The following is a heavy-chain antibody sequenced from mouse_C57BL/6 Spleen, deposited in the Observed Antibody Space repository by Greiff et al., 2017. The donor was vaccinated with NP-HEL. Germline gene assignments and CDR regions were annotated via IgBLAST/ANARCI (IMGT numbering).Heavy chain of an antibody. CDR1: GYSFTGYY. J-gene: IGHJ1*03. V-gene: IGHV1-42*01. CDR3: ARRGITTVVATRYFDV. Sequence: VQLQQSGPELVKPGASVKISCKASGYSFTGYYMNWVKQSPEKSLEWIGEINPSTGGTTYNQKFKAKATLTVDKSSSTAYMQLKSLTSEDSAVYYCARRGITTVVATRYFDVWGTGTTVTVSS. D-gene: IGHD1-1*01. CDR2: INPSTGGT.